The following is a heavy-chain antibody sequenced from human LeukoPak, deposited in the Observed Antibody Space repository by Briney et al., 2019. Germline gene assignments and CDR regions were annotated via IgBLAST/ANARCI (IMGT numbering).Heavy chain of an antibody. CDR1: SGSISHYY. J-gene: IGHJ4*02. CDR3: ARGQLGRSCYNY. Sequence: PSETLSLTCTVSSGSISHYYWSWIRQPPGKGLEWIGEINHSGSTNYNPSLKSRVTISVDTSKNQFSLKLSSVTAADTAVYYCARGQLGRSCYNYWGQGTLVTVSS. V-gene: IGHV4-34*01. CDR2: INHSGST. D-gene: IGHD7-27*01.